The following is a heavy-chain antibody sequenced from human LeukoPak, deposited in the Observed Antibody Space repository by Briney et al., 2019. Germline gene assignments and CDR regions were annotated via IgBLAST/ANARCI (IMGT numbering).Heavy chain of an antibody. CDR1: GYTFSTYD. CDR2: TNSNSGYT. CDR3: ARVAGSIDY. J-gene: IGHJ4*02. V-gene: IGHV1-8*03. Sequence: ASVKVSCKASGYTFSTYDINWVRQATGQGLEWMGWTNSNSGYTGYAQKFQGRLTITRNTSINTAYMELSSLRSEDTAVYYCARVAGSIDYWGQGTLVTVSS. D-gene: IGHD6-19*01.